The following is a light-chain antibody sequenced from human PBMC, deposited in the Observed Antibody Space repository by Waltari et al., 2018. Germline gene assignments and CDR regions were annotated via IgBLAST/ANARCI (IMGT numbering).Light chain of an antibody. CDR3: LSYTTSDTYV. Sequence: SALPQPASVSGSPGQSISISCTGTSRDVCRSAYVSWYQQHPDKAPKLLIYDVTQRPSGISHRFSGSKSGYTASLTISGLQSEDEADYYCLSYTTSDTYVFGSGTRFTVL. CDR1: SRDVCRSAY. J-gene: IGLJ1*01. V-gene: IGLV2-14*03. CDR2: DVT.